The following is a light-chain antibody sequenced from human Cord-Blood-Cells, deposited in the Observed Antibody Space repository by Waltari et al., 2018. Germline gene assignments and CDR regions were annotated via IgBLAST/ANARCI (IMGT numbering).Light chain of an antibody. Sequence: SYELTQPSSVSVSPGQTARITCSGDVLAKKYARWFQQKPGQAPLLVIYKDSERPSGNPERFSGSSSGTTVTLTISGAQVEDEADYYCYSAADNNLVFGGGTKLTVL. CDR1: VLAKKY. V-gene: IGLV3-27*01. J-gene: IGLJ3*02. CDR2: KDS. CDR3: YSAADNNLV.